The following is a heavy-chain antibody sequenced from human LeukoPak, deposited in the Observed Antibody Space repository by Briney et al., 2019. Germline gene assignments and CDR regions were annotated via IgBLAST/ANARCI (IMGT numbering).Heavy chain of an antibody. CDR2: INTNSGGT. J-gene: IGHJ4*01. D-gene: IGHD3-22*01. CDR3: ATDGDTSGFDY. V-gene: IGHV1-2*02. Sequence: ASVKVSCKASGGTFSSYAISWVRQAPGQGLEWMGWINTNSGGTNYAQKFQGRVTMTRDTSISTAYMELSRLTSDDTAVYYCATDGDTSGFDYWGHGTLVTVSS. CDR1: GGTFSSYA.